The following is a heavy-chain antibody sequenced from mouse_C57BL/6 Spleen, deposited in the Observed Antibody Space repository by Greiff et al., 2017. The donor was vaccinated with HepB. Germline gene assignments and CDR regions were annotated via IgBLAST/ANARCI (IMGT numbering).Heavy chain of an antibody. CDR3: ARYDGYYQYYFDY. D-gene: IGHD2-3*01. CDR2: LHPTSGST. Sequence: GQGLEWIGMLHPTSGSTNYYEKFKSKATLTVDKSSSTAYMQLSSLTSEDSAVYYCARYDGYYQYYFDYWGQGTTLTVSS. V-gene: IGHV1-64*01. J-gene: IGHJ2*01.